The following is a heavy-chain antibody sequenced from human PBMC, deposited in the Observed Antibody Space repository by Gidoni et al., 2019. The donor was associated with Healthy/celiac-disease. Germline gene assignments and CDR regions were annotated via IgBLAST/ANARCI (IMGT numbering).Heavy chain of an antibody. CDR2: ISSSSSYI. V-gene: IGHV3-21*01. J-gene: IGHJ3*02. CDR1: GSTFSRYS. Sequence: EVQLVESGGGLVKPGGSLRLAWAASGSTFSRYSMNWVRQAPGKGLEWVSSISSSSSYIYYADSVKGRFTISRDNAKNSLYLQMNSLRAEDTAVYYCARDYYYDSSGTPANDAFDIWGQGTMVTVSS. D-gene: IGHD3-22*01. CDR3: ARDYYYDSSGTPANDAFDI.